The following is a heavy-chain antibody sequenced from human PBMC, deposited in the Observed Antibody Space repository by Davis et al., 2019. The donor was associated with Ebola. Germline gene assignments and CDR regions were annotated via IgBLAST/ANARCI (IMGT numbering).Heavy chain of an antibody. CDR2: INPSGGST. J-gene: IGHJ6*02. V-gene: IGHV1-46*01. CDR3: AKVRFDYYYGMDV. Sequence: ASVKVSCKASGYTFTSYYMHWVRQAPGQGPEWMGIINPSGGSTSYAQKLQGRVTMTTDTSTSTAYMELNSLRAEDTAVYYCAKVRFDYYYGMDVWGQGTTVTVSS. CDR1: GYTFTSYY. D-gene: IGHD3-16*01.